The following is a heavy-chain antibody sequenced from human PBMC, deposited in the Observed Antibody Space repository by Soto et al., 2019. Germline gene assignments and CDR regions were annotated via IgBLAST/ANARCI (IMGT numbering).Heavy chain of an antibody. Sequence: PPEKLRDTNTVSGGSIRRYYWSWIRQPAGKGLEWIGRIYTSGSTNYNPSLKSRVTMSVDTSKNQFSLTLSSVTAADTAVYYCARYLLDYDFSSPGRAYAFAILCQWQMVT. CDR3: ARYLLDYDFSSPGRAYAFAI. D-gene: IGHD3-3*01. CDR1: GGSIRRYY. CDR2: IYTSGST. J-gene: IGHJ3*02. V-gene: IGHV4-4*07.